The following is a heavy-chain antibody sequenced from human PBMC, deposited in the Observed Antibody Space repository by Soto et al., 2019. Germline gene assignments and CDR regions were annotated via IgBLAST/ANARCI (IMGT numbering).Heavy chain of an antibody. CDR2: IKSKTDGGTT. J-gene: IGHJ6*03. V-gene: IGHV3-15*01. Sequence: EVQLVESGGGLVKPGGSLRLSCAASGFTFSNAWMSWVRQAPGKGLEWVGRIKSKTDGGTTDYAAPVKGRFTISRDDSNNTLYLQMNRLKTEDAAVYYCTTDRSKPILSTYYYIDVWGKGTTVTVSS. CDR1: GFTFSNAW. CDR3: TTDRSKPILSTYYYIDV. D-gene: IGHD3-16*02.